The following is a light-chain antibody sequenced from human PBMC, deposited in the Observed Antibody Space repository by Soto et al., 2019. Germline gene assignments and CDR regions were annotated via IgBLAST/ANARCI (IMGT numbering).Light chain of an antibody. CDR1: SSDVGGYNY. J-gene: IGLJ2*01. CDR3: SSYAGRNNYVV. CDR2: EVT. Sequence: QSALTQPPSASGSPGQSVTISCTGTSSDVGGYNYVSWYQQHPGKAPKLMIYEVTKRPSGVPDRFSGSKSGNTASLTVSGVQTEDEADYYCSSYAGRNNYVVLGGGTKLTVL. V-gene: IGLV2-8*01.